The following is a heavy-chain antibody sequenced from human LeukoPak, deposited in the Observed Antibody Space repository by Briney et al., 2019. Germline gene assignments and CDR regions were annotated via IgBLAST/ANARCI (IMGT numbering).Heavy chain of an antibody. CDR3: ATGGRDGYPLGY. CDR1: GVTFSSYG. J-gene: IGHJ4*02. V-gene: IGHV3-30*03. Sequence: GRSLRLSCAASGVTFSSYGMHWVRQAPGKGLEWVAVISYDGSNEYYADSVKGRFTISKDDSKNTLYLQMNSLRAEDTAVYYCATGGRDGYPLGYWGQGTLVTVSS. CDR2: ISYDGSNE. D-gene: IGHD5-24*01.